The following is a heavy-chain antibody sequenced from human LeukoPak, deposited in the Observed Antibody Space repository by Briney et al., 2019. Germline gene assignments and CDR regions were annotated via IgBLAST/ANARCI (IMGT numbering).Heavy chain of an antibody. CDR3: ATIAATSFRSLHFDY. V-gene: IGHV5-51*01. D-gene: IGHD6-13*01. CDR2: IYPGDSDT. Sequence: GESLKISCKASGYTFTSYWIGCVREMPGKGLEWMGIIYPGDSDTRYSPSFQGQVNISADKSISTAYVQWTSLKASDTAVYYCATIAATSFRSLHFDYWGQGTLVTVSS. CDR1: GYTFTSYW. J-gene: IGHJ4*02.